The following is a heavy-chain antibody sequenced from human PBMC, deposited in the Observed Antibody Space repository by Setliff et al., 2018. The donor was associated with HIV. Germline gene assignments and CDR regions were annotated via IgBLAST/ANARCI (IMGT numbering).Heavy chain of an antibody. Sequence: ASETLSLTCAVYGGSFSGYYWSWIRQSPGKGLDWIGEINHSGSTNYSPSLKSRVTISVDTSKNQFSLKLTSVTAADTAIYYCARGRDYTGSWFRPFYLDFWGHGNLVTVSS. D-gene: IGHD3-3*01. CDR1: GGSFSGYY. CDR2: INHSGST. CDR3: ARGRDYTGSWFRPFYLDF. V-gene: IGHV4-34*01. J-gene: IGHJ4*01.